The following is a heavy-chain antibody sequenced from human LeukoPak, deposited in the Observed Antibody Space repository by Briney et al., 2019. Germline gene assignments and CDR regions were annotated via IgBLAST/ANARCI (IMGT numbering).Heavy chain of an antibody. D-gene: IGHD3-22*01. CDR3: AKDHLYYYDSSGYYYDAFDI. CDR2: IIGREGST. V-gene: IGHV3-23*01. Sequence: GGPLSLPCTAWGFPFKSYPARGPPEARGRRREGGSAIIGREGSTYYADSVKGRFTISRDNSKNTLYLQMNSLRAEDTAVYYCAKDHLYYYDSSGYYYDAFDIWGQGTMVTVSS. CDR1: GFPFKSYP. J-gene: IGHJ3*02.